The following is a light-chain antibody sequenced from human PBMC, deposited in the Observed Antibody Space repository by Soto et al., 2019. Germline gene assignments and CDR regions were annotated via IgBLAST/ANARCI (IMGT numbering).Light chain of an antibody. J-gene: IGKJ1*01. V-gene: IGKV1-6*01. CDR2: GAS. CDR1: QGIRND. Sequence: AIQMTQSPSSLSASVGDRVTITCRASQGIRNDLGWYQQKPGKAPKLLIYGASSVQSGVPSRFSGSGSGTDFTLTISSLQPEDFATYYCLQDYNYPRTFGQGTKVEI. CDR3: LQDYNYPRT.